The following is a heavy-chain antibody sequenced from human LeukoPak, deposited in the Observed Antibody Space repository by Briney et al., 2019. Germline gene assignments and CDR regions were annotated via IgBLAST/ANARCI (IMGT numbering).Heavy chain of an antibody. CDR2: IYTSGST. V-gene: IGHV4-61*02. J-gene: IGHJ4*02. Sequence: SETLSLTCTVSGGSISSGSYYWSWIRQPAGKGLEWIGRIYTSGSTNYNPSLKSRVTMSVDTSKNQFSLKLSSVTAADTAVYYCARVEYSSSAVGGFDYWGQGTLVTVSS. CDR1: GGSISSGSYY. D-gene: IGHD6-6*01. CDR3: ARVEYSSSAVGGFDY.